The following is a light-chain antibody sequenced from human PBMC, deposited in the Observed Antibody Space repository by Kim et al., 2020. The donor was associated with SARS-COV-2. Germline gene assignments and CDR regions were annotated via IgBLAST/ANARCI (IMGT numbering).Light chain of an antibody. CDR1: NIGSKS. V-gene: IGLV3-21*04. J-gene: IGLJ2*01. CDR3: QVWDSSSDHVV. CDR2: YDS. Sequence: SYELTQPPSVSVAPGKTARITCGGNNIGSKSVHWYQQEPGQAPVLVIYYDSDRPSGIPERFSGSNSGNTANLTISRVEAGDEADYYCQVWDSSSDHVVFGGGTKLTVL.